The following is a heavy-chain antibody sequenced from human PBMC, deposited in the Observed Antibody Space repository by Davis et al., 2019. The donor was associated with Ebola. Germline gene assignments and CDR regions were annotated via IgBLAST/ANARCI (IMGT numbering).Heavy chain of an antibody. CDR1: GFTFSTYA. CDR2: IGTSGDP. V-gene: IGHV3-23*01. CDR3: ATRDTSSNCFGFYP. J-gene: IGHJ5*02. D-gene: IGHD6-13*01. Sequence: PGGSLRLSCAASGFTFSTYAMRWVRQAPGKGLEWVSTIGTSGDPYYADSVRGRLTISRDNFKNTVYLQMDSLRADDTAVYYCATRDTSSNCFGFYPWGQGTLVTVSS.